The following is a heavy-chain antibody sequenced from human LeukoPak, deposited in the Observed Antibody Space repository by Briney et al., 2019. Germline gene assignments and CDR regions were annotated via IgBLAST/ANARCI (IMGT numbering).Heavy chain of an antibody. CDR1: EFTFSSYA. J-gene: IGHJ4*02. CDR2: ISGSGGST. V-gene: IGHV3-23*01. D-gene: IGHD2-2*01. CDR3: AKGDIVVVPAAITFTY. Sequence: GGSLRLSCAASEFTFSSYAMSWVRQAPGKGLEWVSAISGSGGSTYYADSVKGRFTISRDNSKNTLYLQMNSLRAEDTAVYYCAKGDIVVVPAAITFTYWGQGNLVTVSS.